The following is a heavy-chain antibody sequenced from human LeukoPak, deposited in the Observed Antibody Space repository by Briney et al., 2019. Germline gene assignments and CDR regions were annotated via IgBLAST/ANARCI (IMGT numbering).Heavy chain of an antibody. V-gene: IGHV3-74*01. D-gene: IGHD2-8*01. J-gene: IGHJ4*02. CDR3: ARNSNGMSN. CDR2: INSDGRST. CDR1: GFTFTNCG. Sequence: PGGSLRLSCVASGFTFTNCGMMWVRQAPGKGLVWVSYINSDGRSTTYADSVKGRFTISRDNAKNTLYLQMSSLRAEDTAMYYCARNSNGMSNWGQGTLVIVSS.